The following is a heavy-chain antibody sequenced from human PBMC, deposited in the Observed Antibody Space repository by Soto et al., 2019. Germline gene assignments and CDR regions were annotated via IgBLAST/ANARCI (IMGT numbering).Heavy chain of an antibody. CDR1: GCSISSGGYY. CDR3: TRVRDYLLYFDF. V-gene: IGHV4-31*03. J-gene: IGHJ4*02. Sequence: KTSETLSLTCTVSGCSISSGGYYWSWIRQHPGAGLEWIGYIYYNGRTDYNPPLKRRVTMSVDTSKNQFSLKLSSVTAADTAVYYCTRVRDYLLYFDFWGQGTLVTVSS. CDR2: IYYNGRT. D-gene: IGHD4-17*01.